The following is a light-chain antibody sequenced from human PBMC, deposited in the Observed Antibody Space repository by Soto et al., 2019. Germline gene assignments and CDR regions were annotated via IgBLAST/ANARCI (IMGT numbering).Light chain of an antibody. V-gene: IGKV3-20*01. CDR2: GAS. CDR1: QSVSSSY. Sequence: EIVLTQSPGTLSLSPGERATLSCRASQSVSSSYLAWYQQKPGQAPRLIIYGASSRATGIPDRFSGSGSGTDFTLPISRLEPEDFAVYYCQQYGSSPLTFGGRTKVDIK. CDR3: QQYGSSPLT. J-gene: IGKJ4*01.